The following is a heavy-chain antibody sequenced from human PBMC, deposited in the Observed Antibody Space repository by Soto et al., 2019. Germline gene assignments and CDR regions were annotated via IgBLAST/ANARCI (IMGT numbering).Heavy chain of an antibody. CDR3: ARAVAVPAVFAY. CDR1: GYTFTGYA. J-gene: IGHJ4*02. V-gene: IGHV1-3*01. CDR2: INAGNGNT. D-gene: IGHD5-12*01. Sequence: ASVKVSCKASGYTFTGYAMHWVRQAPGQRLEWMGWINAGNGNTKYSQKFQGRVTITRDTSASTAYMELSSLRSEDTAVYYCARAVAVPAVFAYCGPGTLVTVSS.